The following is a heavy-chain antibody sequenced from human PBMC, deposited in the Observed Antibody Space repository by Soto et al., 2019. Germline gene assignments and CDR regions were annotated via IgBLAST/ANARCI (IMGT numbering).Heavy chain of an antibody. Sequence: QVQLVQSGAEVKKPGASVKVSCKASGYTFSSYGINCVRQAPGQGLEWLGWVSPYDGYTNYAQILQGSVSMTTDTSTKTAYMEVRSLRSDDTAVYYCARGGYYDSSGSSNYFYYGMNVWGEGTTITVSS. CDR3: ARGGYYDSSGSSNYFYYGMNV. D-gene: IGHD3-22*01. V-gene: IGHV1-18*01. J-gene: IGHJ6*04. CDR1: GYTFSSYG. CDR2: VSPYDGYT.